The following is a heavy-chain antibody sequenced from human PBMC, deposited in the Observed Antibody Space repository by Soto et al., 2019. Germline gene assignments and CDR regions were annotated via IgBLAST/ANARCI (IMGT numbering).Heavy chain of an antibody. V-gene: IGHV3-23*01. CDR3: AKVALRYCSSTSCYYFDY. CDR2: ISGSGGST. CDR1: GFTFSSYA. Sequence: GGSLRLSCAASGFTFSSYAMSWVRQAPGKGLEWVSAISGSGGSTYYADSVKGRFTISRDNSKNTLYLQMNSLRAEDTAVYYCAKVALRYCSSTSCYYFDYWGQGTLVTVSS. D-gene: IGHD2-2*01. J-gene: IGHJ4*02.